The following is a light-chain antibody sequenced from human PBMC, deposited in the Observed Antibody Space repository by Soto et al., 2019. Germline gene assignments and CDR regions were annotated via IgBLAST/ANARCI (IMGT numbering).Light chain of an antibody. CDR2: GAS. Sequence: EIVMTQSPATLSVSPGERATLPCRASQSVGSNFAWYQQKPGQAPRLLIYGASTRATGIPARFSGSGSGTEFTLTISSLQSEDFAIYFCQQYNNWPPDRTFGQGTKVEIK. V-gene: IGKV3-15*01. CDR3: QQYNNWPPDRT. CDR1: QSVGSN. J-gene: IGKJ1*01.